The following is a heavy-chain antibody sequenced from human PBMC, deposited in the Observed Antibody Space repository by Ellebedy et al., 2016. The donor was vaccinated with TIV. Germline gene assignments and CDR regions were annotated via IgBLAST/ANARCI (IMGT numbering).Heavy chain of an antibody. CDR2: TYYRSKWYN. CDR3: ARQPIYCGGDCFNDAFDI. Sequence: SCAISGDSVSSNSAAWNWIRQSPSRGLEWLGRTYYRSKWYNDYAVSVKSRITINPDTSKNQFSLQLNSVTPEDTAVYYCARQPIYCGGDCFNDAFDIWGQGTMVTVSS. D-gene: IGHD2-21*02. CDR1: GDSVSSNSAA. V-gene: IGHV6-1*01. J-gene: IGHJ3*02.